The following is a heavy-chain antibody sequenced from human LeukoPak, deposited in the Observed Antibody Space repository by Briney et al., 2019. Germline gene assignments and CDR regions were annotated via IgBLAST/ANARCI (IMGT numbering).Heavy chain of an antibody. CDR1: GFTLSGYS. CDR3: VRDYGDLDY. CDR2: ISSSSDYI. Sequence: GGSLRLSCAASGFTLSGYSMNWVRQAPGKSLEWVSSISSSSDYIYYADSVKGRFTISRDNAKNSLSLQMNSLRAEDTAVYYCVRDYGDLDYWGQGTLVTVSS. J-gene: IGHJ4*02. V-gene: IGHV3-21*01. D-gene: IGHD4-17*01.